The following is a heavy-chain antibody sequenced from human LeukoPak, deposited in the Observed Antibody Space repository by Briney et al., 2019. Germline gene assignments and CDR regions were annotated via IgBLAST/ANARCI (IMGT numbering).Heavy chain of an antibody. CDR2: LYYSGTT. V-gene: IGHV4-39*01. CDR3: ARHRHYYYYMDV. Sequence: SETLSLTCIVSDGSINSSSYYWGWIRQPPGKGLEWIGSLYYSGTTYYNPSLKSRVTISVDTSKNQFSVKLNSVTAADTAVYYCARHRHYYYYMDVWGKGTTVTISS. CDR1: DGSINSSSYY. J-gene: IGHJ6*03.